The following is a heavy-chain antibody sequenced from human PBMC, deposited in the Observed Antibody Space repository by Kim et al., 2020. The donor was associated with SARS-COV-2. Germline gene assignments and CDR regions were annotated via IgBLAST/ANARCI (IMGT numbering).Heavy chain of an antibody. V-gene: IGHV3-9*01. CDR3: ASGPGFSWFDP. CDR2: I. J-gene: IGHJ5*02. D-gene: IGHD3-9*01. Sequence: IGYADSVKGRFTISRDNAKNSLYLQMNRLRTEDTALYYCASGPGFSWFDPWGQGTLVTVSS.